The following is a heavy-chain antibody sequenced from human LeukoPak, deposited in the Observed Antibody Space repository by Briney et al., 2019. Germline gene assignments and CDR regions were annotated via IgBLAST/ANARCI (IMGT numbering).Heavy chain of an antibody. Sequence: ASVKVSCKASGYTFTGYYMHWVRQAPGQGLEWMGWINPNSGGTNYAQKLQGRVTMTTDTSTSTAYMELRSLRSDDTAVYYCARDGIVGATTFYYYMDVWGKGTTVTVSS. CDR3: ARDGIVGATTFYYYMDV. J-gene: IGHJ6*03. D-gene: IGHD1-26*01. CDR1: GYTFTGYY. V-gene: IGHV1-2*02. CDR2: INPNSGGT.